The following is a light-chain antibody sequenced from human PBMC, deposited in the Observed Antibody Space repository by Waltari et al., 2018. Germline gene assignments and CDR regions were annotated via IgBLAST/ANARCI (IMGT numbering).Light chain of an antibody. CDR3: HQYGRSPLT. J-gene: IGKJ4*01. V-gene: IGKV3D-20*01. CDR2: DAT. CDR1: QSVTASD. Sequence: EIVWPQSQATLSLSQGETPTLSCGASQSVTASDVACYQQKPGVAPRLLTYDATDRAPGIPGRFSGSGSGTYFTLTISGVEHEDFAVYYCHQYGRSPLTFGGGTKVEI.